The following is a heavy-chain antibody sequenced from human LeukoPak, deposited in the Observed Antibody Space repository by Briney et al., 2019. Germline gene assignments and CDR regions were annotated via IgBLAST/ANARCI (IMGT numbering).Heavy chain of an antibody. CDR1: GYTFTSYY. V-gene: IGHV1-46*01. CDR3: ARGSTVGATESLGFDY. Sequence: ASVKVSCKASGYTFTSYYVLWVRQAPGQGLEWMGIINPSDGSTRYAQTFQGRVTLTRDTSTSTVYMELSSLSSDDTAVYYCARGSTVGATESLGFDYWGQGTPVTVSS. CDR2: INPSDGST. D-gene: IGHD1-26*01. J-gene: IGHJ4*02.